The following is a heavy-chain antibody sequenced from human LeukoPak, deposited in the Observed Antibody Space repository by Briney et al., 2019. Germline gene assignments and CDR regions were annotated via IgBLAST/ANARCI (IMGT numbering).Heavy chain of an antibody. Sequence: ASVKVSCKASGYTFTSYGISWVRQAPGQGLEWMGWISAYNGNTNYAQKFQGRVTITADKSTSTAYMELSSLRSEDTAVYYCARGTGSAAAGYYYYYYGMDVWGQGTTVTVSS. CDR2: ISAYNGNT. CDR1: GYTFTSYG. CDR3: ARGTGSAAAGYYYYYYGMDV. J-gene: IGHJ6*02. D-gene: IGHD6-13*01. V-gene: IGHV1-18*01.